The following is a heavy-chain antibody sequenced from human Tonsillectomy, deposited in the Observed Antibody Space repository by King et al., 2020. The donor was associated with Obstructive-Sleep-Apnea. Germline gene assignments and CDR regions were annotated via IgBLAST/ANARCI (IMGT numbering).Heavy chain of an antibody. V-gene: IGHV3-66*01. D-gene: IGHD3-3*01. J-gene: IGHJ6*02. CDR2: IYYGGST. CDR3: AREWLLLGYYYGMDV. Sequence: VQLVESGGGLVQPGGSLRISCVASGFSVSSNYMTWVRQAPGKGLEWVSVIYYGGSTYYADSVKGRFTISRDNSKNTLYLQMNSLRAEDTAVYYCAREWLLLGYYYGMDVWGQGTTVTVSS. CDR1: GFSVSSNY.